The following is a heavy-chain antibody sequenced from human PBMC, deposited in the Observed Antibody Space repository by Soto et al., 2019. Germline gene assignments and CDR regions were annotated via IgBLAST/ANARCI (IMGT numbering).Heavy chain of an antibody. CDR1: GYNFISHS. CDR2: ISAYNGNT. D-gene: IGHD2-21*01. Sequence: QIQLVQSGGEVKKPGASVKVSCKSSGYNFISHSITWVRQAPGQGLEWMGRISAYNGNTNHAQKFQGRLTMTTDTSTSTAYMELRSLRSDATAVYYCARGAFCGGAPGCRDMDVWGQGTTVTFSS. J-gene: IGHJ6*02. CDR3: ARGAFCGGAPGCRDMDV. V-gene: IGHV1-18*01.